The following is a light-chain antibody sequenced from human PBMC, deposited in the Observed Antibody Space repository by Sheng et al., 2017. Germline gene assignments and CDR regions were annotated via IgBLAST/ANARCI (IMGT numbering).Light chain of an antibody. Sequence: DIHMTQSPSSLSASVGDRVTITCRASQGISSYVNWYQQKPGKAPKALIFAASTLQGGVPSRFIGSGSGTNFTLTISFLQPEDFATYFCQQSYNIPRTFGQGPRWKSN. CDR2: AAS. CDR1: QGISSY. V-gene: IGKV1-39*01. J-gene: IGKJ1*01. CDR3: QQSYNIPRT.